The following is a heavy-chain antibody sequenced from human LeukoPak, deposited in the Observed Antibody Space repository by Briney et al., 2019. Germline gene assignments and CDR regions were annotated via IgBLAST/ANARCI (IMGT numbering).Heavy chain of an antibody. CDR1: GFTFSSYS. Sequence: PGGSLRLSCAASGFTFSSYSMNWVRQAPGKGLEWVSSISSSSSYIYYADSVKGRFTISRDNAKNSLYLQMNSLRAEDTAVYYCARDVGIRGWFDPWGQGTLVTVSS. D-gene: IGHD7-27*01. CDR3: ARDVGIRGWFDP. V-gene: IGHV3-21*01. CDR2: ISSSSSYI. J-gene: IGHJ5*02.